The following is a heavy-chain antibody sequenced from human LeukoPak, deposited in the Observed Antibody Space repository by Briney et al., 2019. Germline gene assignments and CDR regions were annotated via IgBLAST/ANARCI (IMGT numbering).Heavy chain of an antibody. CDR2: IKTQSDGGAV. Sequence: GGSLRLSCAASGFTFRNAWMTWVRQTPGKGLEWVGRIKTQSDGGAVDYSAPVRGRFTISRDDSQNLVYLQMKSLKAEDSAVYYCTTRPLPNGDLPLDYWGQGALVTVSS. CDR3: TTRPLPNGDLPLDY. J-gene: IGHJ4*02. D-gene: IGHD4-17*01. CDR1: GFTFRNAW. V-gene: IGHV3-15*01.